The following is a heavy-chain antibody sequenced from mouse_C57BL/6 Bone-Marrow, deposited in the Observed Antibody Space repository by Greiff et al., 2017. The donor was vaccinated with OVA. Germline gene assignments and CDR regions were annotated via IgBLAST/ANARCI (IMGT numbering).Heavy chain of an antibody. Sequence: QVQLQQSGAELVRPGASVTLSCKASGYTFTDYEMHWVKQTPVHGLEWIGAIDPETGGTAYNQKFKGKAILTADKSSSTAYMELRSLTSEDSAVYYCTPLIPYYFDYWGQGTTLTVSS. D-gene: IGHD1-1*01. V-gene: IGHV1-15*01. CDR3: TPLIPYYFDY. J-gene: IGHJ2*01. CDR1: GYTFTDYE. CDR2: IDPETGGT.